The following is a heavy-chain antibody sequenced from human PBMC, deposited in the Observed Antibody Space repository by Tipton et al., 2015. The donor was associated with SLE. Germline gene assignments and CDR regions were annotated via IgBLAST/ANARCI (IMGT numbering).Heavy chain of an antibody. Sequence: LRLSCTVSGGSISSHYWSWIRQTPGKGLEWIGYIYYSGSTNYNPSLKSRVTISVDTSKKHFSLKMTSVTAADTAVYFCARNYGDAFDIWGQGTMVTVSS. CDR2: IYYSGST. J-gene: IGHJ3*02. CDR1: GGSISSHY. D-gene: IGHD1-7*01. V-gene: IGHV4-59*11. CDR3: ARNYGDAFDI.